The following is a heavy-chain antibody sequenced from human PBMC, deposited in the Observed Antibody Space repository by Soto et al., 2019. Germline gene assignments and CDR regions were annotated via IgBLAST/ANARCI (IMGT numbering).Heavy chain of an antibody. D-gene: IGHD3-10*01. J-gene: IGHJ4*02. CDR2: ISWEGGST. CDR3: AKAEYGSGSYLDY. Sequence: EVQLVESGGVVVQPGGSLRLSCADSGFTFDDYTMHWVRQAPGKGLEWVSLISWEGGSTYYADSVKGRFTISRDNSKNSLYLQMNSLRTEDTALYYCAKAEYGSGSYLDYWGQGTLVTVSS. CDR1: GFTFDDYT. V-gene: IGHV3-43*01.